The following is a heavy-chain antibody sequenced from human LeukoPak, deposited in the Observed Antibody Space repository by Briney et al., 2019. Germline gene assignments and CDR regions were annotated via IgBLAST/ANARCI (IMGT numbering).Heavy chain of an antibody. CDR3: ARTNHYGRDNYYYYGMDV. Sequence: SETLSLTCTVSGGSISSYYWSWIRQPPGKGLEWIGYIYYSGSTNYNPSLKSRVTISVDTSKNQFSLKLSSVTAADTAVYYCARTNHYGRDNYYYYGMDVWGQGTTVTVSS. CDR1: GGSISSYY. V-gene: IGHV4-59*08. J-gene: IGHJ6*02. CDR2: IYYSGST. D-gene: IGHD3-10*01.